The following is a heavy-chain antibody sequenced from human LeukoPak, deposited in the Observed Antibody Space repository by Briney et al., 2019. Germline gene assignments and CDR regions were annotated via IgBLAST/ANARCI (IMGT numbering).Heavy chain of an antibody. CDR3: ARAGYYGSGSQDTFDY. CDR2: VWYDGSDK. CDR1: GFTFSSYG. Sequence: GGFLRLSCAASGFTFSSYGMHWVRQAPGKGLEWVAVVWYDGSDKYYADSVKGRFTVSRDNSKNTLYLQMNSLRAEDTAVYYCARAGYYGSGSQDTFDYWGQGTLVTVSS. V-gene: IGHV3-33*01. D-gene: IGHD3-10*01. J-gene: IGHJ4*02.